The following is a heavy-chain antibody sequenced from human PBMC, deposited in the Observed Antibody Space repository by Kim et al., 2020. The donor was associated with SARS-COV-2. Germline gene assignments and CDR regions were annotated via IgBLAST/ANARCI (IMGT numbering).Heavy chain of an antibody. D-gene: IGHD3-22*01. J-gene: IGHJ6*02. CDR3: GSYRTLIEGAGFGMDV. V-gene: IGHV5-51*01. Sequence: GESLKISCKGSGYSFTNNWIGWVRQMPGKGLEWMGIIYLGDSNTKYSPSFQGQVTFPADKTINTAYLQWSSLKASDTAMYYCGSYRTLIEGAGFGMDVRGQGPPVTVPS. CDR1: GYSFTNNW. CDR2: IYLGDSNT.